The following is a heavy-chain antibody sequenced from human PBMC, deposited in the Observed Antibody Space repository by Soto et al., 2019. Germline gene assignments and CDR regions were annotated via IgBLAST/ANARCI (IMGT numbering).Heavy chain of an antibody. Sequence: PSETLSLTCTVSGGSISSSSYYWGWIRQPPGKGLEWIGSIYYSGSTYYNPSLKSRVTISVDTSKNQFSLKLSSVTAADTAVYYCARHTVYDSTGFDYWGQGTLVTVSS. V-gene: IGHV4-39*01. CDR1: GGSISSSSYY. CDR3: ARHTVYDSTGFDY. J-gene: IGHJ4*02. CDR2: IYYSGST. D-gene: IGHD3-22*01.